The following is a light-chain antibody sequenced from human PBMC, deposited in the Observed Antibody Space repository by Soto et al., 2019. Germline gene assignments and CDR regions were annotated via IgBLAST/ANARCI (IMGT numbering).Light chain of an antibody. CDR3: QQYDAFSRT. CDR2: DAF. Sequence: DIQMTHSPSTLSASVGDRVSISCRASRSVSVWLAWYQQKPGTAPKLLIYDAFTVDAGVPSRFSGSGSGTEFTLTISSLHPEDFATNYCQQYDAFSRTFGQGTKLDIK. CDR1: RSVSVW. V-gene: IGKV1-5*01. J-gene: IGKJ1*01.